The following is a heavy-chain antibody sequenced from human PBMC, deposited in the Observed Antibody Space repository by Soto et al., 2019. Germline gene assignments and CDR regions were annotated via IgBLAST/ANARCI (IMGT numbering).Heavy chain of an antibody. CDR1: GGSISGYY. Sequence: PTETLSLTCTVSGGSISGYYWSWIRQPPGKGLEWIGYIHYSGNTNNNPSLKSRVTISVDTSKNQLSLKLSSVTAADTAVYYCARRSGGNSYYLDSWGQGTLVTVSS. J-gene: IGHJ4*02. V-gene: IGHV4-59*08. D-gene: IGHD2-21*02. CDR3: ARRSGGNSYYLDS. CDR2: IHYSGNT.